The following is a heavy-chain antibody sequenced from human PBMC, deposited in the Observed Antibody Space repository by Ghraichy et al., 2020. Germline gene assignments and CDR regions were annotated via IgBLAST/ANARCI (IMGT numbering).Heavy chain of an antibody. CDR1: GFSLSTSGVG. CDR3: AHRPREDYYDSSPFLCDY. Sequence: PTLVKPTQTLTLTCTFSGFSLSTSGVGVGWIRQPPGKALEWLAVIYWDDDKRYSPSLKSRLTITKDTSKNQVVLTMTNVDPVDTATYYCAHRPREDYYDSSPFLCDYWGQGTLVTVSS. J-gene: IGHJ4*02. D-gene: IGHD3-22*01. CDR2: IYWDDDK. V-gene: IGHV2-5*02.